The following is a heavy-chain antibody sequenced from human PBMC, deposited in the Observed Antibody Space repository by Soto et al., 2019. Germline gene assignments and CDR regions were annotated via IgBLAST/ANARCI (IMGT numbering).Heavy chain of an antibody. D-gene: IGHD3-22*01. CDR3: ARVPYYDSSGYSSGWFDP. CDR2: ISAYNGNT. Sequence: ASVKVSCKASGYTFTSYGISWVRQAPGQGLEWMGWISAYNGNTNYAQKLQGRVTMTTDTSTSTAYMELRSLRSDDTAVYYCARVPYYDSSGYSSGWFDPWGQGTLVTAPQ. V-gene: IGHV1-18*01. J-gene: IGHJ5*02. CDR1: GYTFTSYG.